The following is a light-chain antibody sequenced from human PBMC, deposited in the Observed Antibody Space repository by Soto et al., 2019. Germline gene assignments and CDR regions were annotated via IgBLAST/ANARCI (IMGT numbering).Light chain of an antibody. CDR1: QSLLHSNGKYY. V-gene: IGKV2-28*01. CDR3: MQALQTRT. Sequence: IVMTQSPLFLPVTPGEPASISCRSSQSLLHSNGKYYLAWYLQKPGQSPRLLIYLGSNRASGVPDRFSGSGSGTDFTLTISRVEAEDVGVYYCMQALQTRTFGQGTQVEIK. CDR2: LGS. J-gene: IGKJ1*01.